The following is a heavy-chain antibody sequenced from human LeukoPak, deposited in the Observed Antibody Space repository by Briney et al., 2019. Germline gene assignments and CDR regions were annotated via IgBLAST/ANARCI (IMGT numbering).Heavy chain of an antibody. CDR1: GYTFTSYG. CDR2: ISAYNGNT. J-gene: IGHJ6*02. V-gene: IGHV1-18*01. Sequence: ASVKVSCKASGYTFTSYGISWVRQAPGQGLEWMGWISAYNGNTNYAQKLQGRVTMTTDTSTSTAYMELSSLRSEDTAVYYCARDPLRELTYGMDVWGQGTTVTVSS. D-gene: IGHD1-26*01. CDR3: ARDPLRELTYGMDV.